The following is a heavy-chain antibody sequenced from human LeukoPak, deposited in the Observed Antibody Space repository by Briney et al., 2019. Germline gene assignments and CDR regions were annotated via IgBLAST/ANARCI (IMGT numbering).Heavy chain of an antibody. CDR2: IIPIFGTA. J-gene: IGHJ4*02. D-gene: IGHD3-10*01. V-gene: IGHV1-69*13. CDR1: GYTFTSYY. Sequence: ASVKVSCKASGYTFTSYYMHWVRQAPGQGLEWMGGIIPIFGTANYAQKFQGRVTITADESTSTAYMELSSLRSEDTAVYYCAREREDGSGSYYFDYWGQGTLVTVSS. CDR3: AREREDGSGSYYFDY.